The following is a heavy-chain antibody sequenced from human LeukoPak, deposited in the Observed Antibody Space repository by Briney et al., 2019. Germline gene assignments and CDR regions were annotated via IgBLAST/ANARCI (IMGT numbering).Heavy chain of an antibody. CDR1: GYTFTSYG. D-gene: IGHD6-13*01. Sequence: ASVKVSCKASGYTFTSYGISWVRQAPGQGLEWMGWISAYNGNTNYAQKLQGRVTMTTDTSTSTAYMELRSLRSDDTAVYYCARDNEAAAVSVYFDYWGQGTLVTASS. J-gene: IGHJ4*02. CDR3: ARDNEAAAVSVYFDY. CDR2: ISAYNGNT. V-gene: IGHV1-18*01.